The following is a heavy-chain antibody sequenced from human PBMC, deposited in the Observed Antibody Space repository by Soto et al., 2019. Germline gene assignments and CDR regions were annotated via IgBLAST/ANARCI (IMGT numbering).Heavy chain of an antibody. CDR3: ATRREPAGSDHYRYYSLDA. Sequence: PGASLTISCXASAHSFPNYSVVWVRQVPGQGLEWMGITYPGDSDTKYSPSFQGPVTITADTSISTAFLRRTSLKDEDTAMYYCATRREPAGSDHYRYYSLDAWGQGTT. J-gene: IGHJ6*02. V-gene: IGHV5-51*01. CDR2: TYPGDSDT. CDR1: AHSFPNYS. D-gene: IGHD3-10*01.